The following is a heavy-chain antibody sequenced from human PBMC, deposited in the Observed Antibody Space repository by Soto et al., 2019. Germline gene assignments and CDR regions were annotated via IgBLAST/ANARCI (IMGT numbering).Heavy chain of an antibody. CDR3: ARLNGYCVSTNCHGYYGMDV. D-gene: IGHD2-2*03. CDR1: GGSFSGYY. CDR2: INHSGST. J-gene: IGHJ6*02. Sequence: SETLSLTCAVYGGSFSGYYWSWIRQPPGKGLEWIGEINHSGSTNYNPSLLSRVTISVDTSKNEFSLRLSSVTAADTAVYYCARLNGYCVSTNCHGYYGMDVWGQGTTVTVSS. V-gene: IGHV4-34*01.